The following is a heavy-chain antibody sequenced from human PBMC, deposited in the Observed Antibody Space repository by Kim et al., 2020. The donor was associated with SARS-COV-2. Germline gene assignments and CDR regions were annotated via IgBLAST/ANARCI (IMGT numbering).Heavy chain of an antibody. J-gene: IGHJ4*02. Sequence: GGSLRLSCAASGFTFSDYAMCWVRQAPGKGLEWVSCFSTTVGSTYYAESVKGRFTISRDNSKNMLYLQMNSLRAEDTAVYYCAQKSDGVPAYWGQGTRVTVSS. CDR1: GFTFSDYA. D-gene: IGHD1-1*01. CDR2: FSTTVGST. V-gene: IGHV3-23*01. CDR3: AQKSDGVPAY.